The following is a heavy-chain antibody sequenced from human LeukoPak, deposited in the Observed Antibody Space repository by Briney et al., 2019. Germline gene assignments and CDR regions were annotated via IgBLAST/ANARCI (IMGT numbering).Heavy chain of an antibody. D-gene: IGHD6-13*01. J-gene: IGHJ4*02. CDR3: AKSFGPVIAAAGTGAD. V-gene: IGHV3-23*01. CDR1: GFTFSSYA. Sequence: GGSLRLSCAASGFTFSSYAMNWVRQAPGEGLEWVSIISGSGTNTYYADSVKGRFTISRDNSKNTLYLQMSSLRAEDTAVYYCAKSFGPVIAAAGTGADWGQGTLVTVSS. CDR2: ISGSGTNT.